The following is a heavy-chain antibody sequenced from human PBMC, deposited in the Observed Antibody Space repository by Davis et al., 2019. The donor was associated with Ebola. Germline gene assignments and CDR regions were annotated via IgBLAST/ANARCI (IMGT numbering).Heavy chain of an antibody. V-gene: IGHV3-23*01. J-gene: IGHJ6*02. CDR3: AKAITMVRGVIADLGYYYYGMDV. Sequence: GGSLRLSCAASGFTFSSYAMSWVRQAPGKGLEWVSAISGSGGSTYYADSVKGRFTISRDNSKNTLYLQMNSLRAEDTAVYYCAKAITMVRGVIADLGYYYYGMDVWGQGTTVTVSS. CDR1: GFTFSSYA. CDR2: ISGSGGST. D-gene: IGHD3-10*01.